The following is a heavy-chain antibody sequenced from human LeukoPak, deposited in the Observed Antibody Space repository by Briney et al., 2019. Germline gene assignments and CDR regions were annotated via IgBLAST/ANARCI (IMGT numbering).Heavy chain of an antibody. J-gene: IGHJ6*03. CDR3: ARELVVPAATLYYYYYYMDV. V-gene: IGHV3-30*01. CDR1: GFTFSSYA. Sequence: GGSLRLSCAASGFTFSSYAMHWVRQAPGKGLEWVAVISYDGSNKYYADSVKGRFTISRDNSKNTLYLQMNSLRAEDTAVYYCARELVVPAATLYYYYYYMDVWGKGTTVTVSS. D-gene: IGHD2-2*01. CDR2: ISYDGSNK.